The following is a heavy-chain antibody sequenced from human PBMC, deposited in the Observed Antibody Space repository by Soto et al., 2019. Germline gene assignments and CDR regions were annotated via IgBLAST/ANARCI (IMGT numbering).Heavy chain of an antibody. CDR1: GFTFSIYS. CDR2: MSYDGSTK. Sequence: QVQLVESGGDVVQPGRSLRLSCSASGFTFSIYSVHWVRQAPGKGLEWLAFMSYDGSTKYYADSVKGRFTVSRDNSKNTLYLQMDSLRTEDTAVYYCARDAYDDPPGYFQHWGQGTLLTVSS. D-gene: IGHD3-22*01. CDR3: ARDAYDDPPGYFQH. J-gene: IGHJ1*01. V-gene: IGHV3-30-3*01.